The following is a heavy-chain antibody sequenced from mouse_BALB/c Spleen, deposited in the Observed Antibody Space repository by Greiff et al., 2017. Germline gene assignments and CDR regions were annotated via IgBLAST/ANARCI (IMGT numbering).Heavy chain of an antibody. J-gene: IGHJ4*01. CDR1: GYTFSSYW. V-gene: IGHV1-9*01. CDR3: ARGGWLPLYAMDY. Sequence: QVQLQQSGAELMKPGASVKISCKATGYTFSSYWIEWVKQRPGHGLEWIGEILPGSGSTNYNEKFKGKATFTADTSSNTAYMQLSSLTSEDSAVYYCARGGWLPLYAMDYWGQGTSVTVSS. D-gene: IGHD2-3*01. CDR2: ILPGSGST.